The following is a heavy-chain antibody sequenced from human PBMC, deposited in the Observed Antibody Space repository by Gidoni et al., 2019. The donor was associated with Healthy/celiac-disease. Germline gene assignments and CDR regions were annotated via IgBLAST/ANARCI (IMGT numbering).Heavy chain of an antibody. J-gene: IGHJ4*02. Sequence: IGEINHSGSTNYNPSLKSRVTISVDTSKNQFSLKLSSVTAADTAVYYCARNRAHIVATTRRDYHFDYWGQGTLVTVSS. CDR3: ARNRAHIVATTRRDYHFDY. D-gene: IGHD5-12*01. CDR2: INHSGST. V-gene: IGHV4-34*01.